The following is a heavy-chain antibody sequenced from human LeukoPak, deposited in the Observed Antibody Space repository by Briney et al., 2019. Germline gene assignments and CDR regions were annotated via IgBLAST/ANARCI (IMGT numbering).Heavy chain of an antibody. Sequence: PGGSQRLSCAASGFTFSSYSMSWVRQAPGKGLEWVANIKQDGSEKYYVDSVKGRFTISRDNAKNSLYLQMNSLRAEDTAVYCCARDRGYWGQGTLVTVSS. CDR2: IKQDGSEK. J-gene: IGHJ4*02. CDR1: GFTFSSYS. V-gene: IGHV3-7*01. CDR3: ARDRGY. D-gene: IGHD5-24*01.